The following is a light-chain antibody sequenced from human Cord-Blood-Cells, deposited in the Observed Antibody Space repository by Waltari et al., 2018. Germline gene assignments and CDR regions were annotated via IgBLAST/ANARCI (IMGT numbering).Light chain of an antibody. Sequence: EIVLTQSPGPPSLSPGERATLPCRASQSVSSSYLAGYQQKPGQAPRLLIYGASSRATGIPDRFSGSGSGTDFTLTISRLEPEDFAVYYCQQYGSSRGWTFGQGTKVEIK. CDR3: QQYGSSRGWT. V-gene: IGKV3-20*01. CDR2: GAS. CDR1: QSVSSSY. J-gene: IGKJ1*01.